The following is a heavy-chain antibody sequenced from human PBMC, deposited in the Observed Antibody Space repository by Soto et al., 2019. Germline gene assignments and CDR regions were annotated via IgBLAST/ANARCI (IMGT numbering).Heavy chain of an antibody. V-gene: IGHV4-30-2*01. CDR3: ARVSSYYYGSGSYWYYFDY. CDR1: GGSISSGGYS. D-gene: IGHD3-10*01. CDR2: IYHSGST. J-gene: IGHJ4*02. Sequence: SETLSLTCAVSGGSISSGGYSWSWIRQPPGKGLEWVGYIYHSGSTYYNPSLKSRVTISVDRSKNQFSLKLSSVTAADTAVYYCARVSSYYYGSGSYWYYFDYWGQGTLVTV.